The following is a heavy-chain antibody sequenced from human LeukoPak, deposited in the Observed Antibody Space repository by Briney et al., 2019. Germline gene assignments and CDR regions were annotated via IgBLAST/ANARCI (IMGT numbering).Heavy chain of an antibody. Sequence: GGSLRLSCAASGFTFSSYGMHWVRQAPGKGLEWVSYISSSGSTIYYADSVKGRFTISRDNAKNSLYLQMNSLRAEDTAIYYCASSTASYCNGGSCGYDYYGMDVWGQGITVTVSS. D-gene: IGHD2-15*01. CDR2: ISSSGSTI. CDR1: GFTFSSYG. V-gene: IGHV3-48*04. J-gene: IGHJ6*02. CDR3: ASSTASYCNGGSCGYDYYGMDV.